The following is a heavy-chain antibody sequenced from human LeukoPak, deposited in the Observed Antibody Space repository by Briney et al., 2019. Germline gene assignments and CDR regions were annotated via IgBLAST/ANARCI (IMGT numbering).Heavy chain of an antibody. D-gene: IGHD1-26*01. J-gene: IGHJ3*02. V-gene: IGHV4-39*07. CDR3: ARGRPEAMWELLPYDAFDI. CDR1: GGSISSDAYY. CDR2: IYYTGST. Sequence: KTSETLSLTCTVSGGSISSDAYYWGWIRQPPGKGLEWIGTIYYTGSTYYNPSLKSRVTISVDTSKNQFSLRLNSVTAADTAVFYCARGRPEAMWELLPYDAFDIWGQGTMVTVSS.